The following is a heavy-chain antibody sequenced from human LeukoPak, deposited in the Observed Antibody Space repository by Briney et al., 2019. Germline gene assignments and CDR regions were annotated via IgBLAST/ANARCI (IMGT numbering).Heavy chain of an antibody. Sequence: SETLSLTCAVYGGSFSGYYWSWIRQPPGKGLEWIGEINHSGSTNYNPSLKSRVTISVDTSKNQFSLKLSSVAAADTAVYYCVRHAVYSGYDVIDHWGQGTLVTVSS. CDR2: INHSGST. CDR3: VRHAVYSGYDVIDH. CDR1: GGSFSGYY. J-gene: IGHJ4*02. V-gene: IGHV4-34*01. D-gene: IGHD5-12*01.